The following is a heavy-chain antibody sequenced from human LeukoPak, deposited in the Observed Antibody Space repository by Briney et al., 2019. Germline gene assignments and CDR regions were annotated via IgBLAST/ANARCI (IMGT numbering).Heavy chain of an antibody. CDR1: GFTFSTFA. J-gene: IGHJ4*02. CDR2: IFPSGGEI. CDR3: ATYRQVLLPFES. Sequence: RGSLRLSCAASGFTFSTFAMIWVRQPPGKGLEWVSSIFPSGGEIHYADSVRGRFTISRDNSKSTLSLQMNSLRAEDTAIYYCATYRQVLLPFESWGQGTLVTVSS. V-gene: IGHV3-23*01. D-gene: IGHD2-8*02.